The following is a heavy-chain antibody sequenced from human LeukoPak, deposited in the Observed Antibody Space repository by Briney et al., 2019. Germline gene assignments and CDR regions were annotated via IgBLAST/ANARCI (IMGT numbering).Heavy chain of an antibody. J-gene: IGHJ3*01. CDR3: ARGGYCGSTLCYVFNAFDV. D-gene: IGHD2-2*01. CDR2: NSGSGSSI. V-gene: IGHV3-48*03. CDR1: GFTFSSHE. Sequence: GGSLRLSCGASGFTFSSHEMNWVRRAPGKGLEWVSYNSGSGSSIYYADSVKGRFTISRDNAKKSLYLQLNSVRAEDTAAYYCARGGYCGSTLCYVFNAFDVWGQGTMVTVSS.